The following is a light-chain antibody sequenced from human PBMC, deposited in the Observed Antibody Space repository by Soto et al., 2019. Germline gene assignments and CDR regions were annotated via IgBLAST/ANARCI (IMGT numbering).Light chain of an antibody. V-gene: IGLV2-8*01. CDR3: SSYAGSKNFIL. CDR2: EVN. CDR1: TSDVGGYNY. Sequence: QSALTQPPSASGSPGQSVTISCTGTTSDVGGYNYVSWCQLHPGKVPKLIISEVNKRPSGVPDRFSGSKSGSTASLTVSGLQAEDEADYFCSSYAGSKNFILFGGGTKLTVL. J-gene: IGLJ2*01.